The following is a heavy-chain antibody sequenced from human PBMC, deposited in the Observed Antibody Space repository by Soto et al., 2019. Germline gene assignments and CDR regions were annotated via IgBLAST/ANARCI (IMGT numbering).Heavy chain of an antibody. D-gene: IGHD1-26*01. V-gene: IGHV3-15*07. CDR2: IKSQADGGTI. J-gene: IGHJ6*02. CDR1: GFTFSNVW. Sequence: GSLRLSCAASGFTFSNVWMNWVRQAPGEGLEWVGRIKSQADGGTIVYATPVKGRFTISRDDSKNTLYLQMNSLTTEDTAVYYCARRSGTYSPSYYYYGLDVWGQGTTVTVSS. CDR3: ARRSGTYSPSYYYYGLDV.